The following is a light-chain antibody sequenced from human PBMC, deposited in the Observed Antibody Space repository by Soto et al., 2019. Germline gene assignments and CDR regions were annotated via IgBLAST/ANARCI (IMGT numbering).Light chain of an antibody. CDR3: QQYGSSPFT. CDR1: QSVSSSY. CDR2: GAS. J-gene: IGKJ5*01. Sequence: EIVLTQSPGTLSLSPGERATLSCRASQSVSSSYLAWYQQKHGQAPRLLIYGASSRATGIPDTFSGSGSGTDFTLTISRLEPEDFAVYYCQQYGSSPFTFGQGTRLEIK. V-gene: IGKV3-20*01.